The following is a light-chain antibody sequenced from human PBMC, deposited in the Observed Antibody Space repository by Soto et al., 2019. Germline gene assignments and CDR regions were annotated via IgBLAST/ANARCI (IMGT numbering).Light chain of an antibody. J-gene: IGKJ2*01. CDR3: QQYGSSPYT. V-gene: IGKV3-20*01. Sequence: EIVLTQSPGTLSLSPGERATFSCRASQSVTSTYLAWYQQRPGQAPRLLIYGASGRATGIPDRFSGSGSGTDFTLTISRLEPEDFAVYYCQQYGSSPYTFGQGTKLEIK. CDR2: GAS. CDR1: QSVTSTY.